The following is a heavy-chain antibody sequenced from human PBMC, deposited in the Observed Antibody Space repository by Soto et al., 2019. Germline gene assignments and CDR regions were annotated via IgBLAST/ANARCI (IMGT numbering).Heavy chain of an antibody. J-gene: IGHJ3*02. Sequence: GGSLRLSCAASGFTFSSYGMHWVRQAPGKGLEWVAVIWYDGSNKYYADSVKGRFTISRDNSKNTLYLQMNSLRAEDTAVYYCASGSCISTSCTPYYQGEIWGQGTMVTVSS. V-gene: IGHV3-33*01. CDR3: ASGSCISTSCTPYYQGEI. D-gene: IGHD2-2*01. CDR2: IWYDGSNK. CDR1: GFTFSSYG.